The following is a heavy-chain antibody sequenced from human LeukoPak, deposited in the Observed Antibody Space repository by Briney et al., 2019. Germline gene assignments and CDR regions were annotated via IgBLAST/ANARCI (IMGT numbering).Heavy chain of an antibody. J-gene: IGHJ3*02. D-gene: IGHD2-15*01. Sequence: SETLSLTCNASGGSINNYYWSWIRQPAGKGLEWIGRIYTRGSNNYNPSLKSRVTMSVDTSKNQFSLKLSSVTAADTAVYYCARGRYCSADICSGGDAFDIWGQGTMVSVSS. CDR3: ARGRYCSADICSGGDAFDI. V-gene: IGHV4-4*07. CDR2: IYTRGSN. CDR1: GGSINNYY.